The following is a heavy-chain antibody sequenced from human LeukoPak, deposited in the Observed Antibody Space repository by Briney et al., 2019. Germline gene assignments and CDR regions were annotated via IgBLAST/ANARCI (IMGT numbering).Heavy chain of an antibody. CDR2: ISWNSGSI. J-gene: IGHJ4*02. CDR3: AKDSHYYGSGSYYDY. V-gene: IGHV3-9*01. Sequence: GGSLRLSCAASGFTFDDYAMHWVRHAPGKGLEWVSGISWNSGSIGYADSVKGRFTISRDNAKNSLYLQMNSLRAEDTALYYCAKDSHYYGSGSYYDYWGQGTLVTVSS. D-gene: IGHD3-10*01. CDR1: GFTFDDYA.